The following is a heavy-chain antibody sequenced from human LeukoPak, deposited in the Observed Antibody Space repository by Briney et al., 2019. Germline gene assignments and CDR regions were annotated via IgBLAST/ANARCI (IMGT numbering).Heavy chain of an antibody. CDR2: IKSDGSST. D-gene: IGHD2-15*01. CDR3: AKDLGSPNDY. CDR1: GFTFSTYW. V-gene: IGHV3-74*01. J-gene: IGHJ4*02. Sequence: GGSLRLSCAASGFTFSTYWMHWVRQAPETGLVWVSRIKSDGSSTTYADSVKGRFTISRDNAKNTLYLQMNSLRAEDTAVYYCAKDLGSPNDYWGQGTLVTVSS.